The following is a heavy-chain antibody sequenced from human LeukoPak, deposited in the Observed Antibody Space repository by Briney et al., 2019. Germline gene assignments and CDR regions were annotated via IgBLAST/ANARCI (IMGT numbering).Heavy chain of an antibody. CDR3: ARDARGYSYGTETFDY. Sequence: SVKVSCKASGGTFSSYAISWVRQAPGQGLEWMRGIIPIFGTANYAQKFQGRVTITADESTSTAYMELSSLRSEDTAVYYCARDARGYSYGTETFDYWGQGTLVTVSS. J-gene: IGHJ4*02. V-gene: IGHV1-69*01. CDR1: GGTFSSYA. CDR2: IIPIFGTA. D-gene: IGHD5-18*01.